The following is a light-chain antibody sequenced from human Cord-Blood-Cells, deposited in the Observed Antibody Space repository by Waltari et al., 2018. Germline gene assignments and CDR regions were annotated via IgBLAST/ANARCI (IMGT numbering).Light chain of an antibody. CDR3: QQLNSYPPFT. CDR2: AAS. J-gene: IGKJ3*01. CDR1: QGISSY. V-gene: IGKV1-9*01. Sequence: DIQLTQSPSFLSASVGDRVTITCRASQGISSYLAWYQQKPGKAPKLLIYAASTLQSGVPSRFSGSGSGIEFTLTISSLQPEDFATYDCQQLNSYPPFTFGPGTKVDIK.